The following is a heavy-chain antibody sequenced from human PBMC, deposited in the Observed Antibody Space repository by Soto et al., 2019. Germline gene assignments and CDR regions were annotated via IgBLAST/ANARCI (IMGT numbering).Heavy chain of an antibody. Sequence: EVQLLESGGGLVQPGGSLRLSCAASGFTFSSYAMSWVRQAPGKGLEWVSAISGSGGSTYYADSVKGRFTISRDNSKNTLYLQMNSLRAEDTAVYYCAKGAHYDILTGYYTPRALDYWGQGTLVTVSS. J-gene: IGHJ4*02. V-gene: IGHV3-23*01. CDR2: ISGSGGST. CDR1: GFTFSSYA. D-gene: IGHD3-9*01. CDR3: AKGAHYDILTGYYTPRALDY.